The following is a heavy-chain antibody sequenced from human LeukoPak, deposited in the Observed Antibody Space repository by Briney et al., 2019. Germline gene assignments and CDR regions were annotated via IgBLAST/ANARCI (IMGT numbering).Heavy chain of an antibody. CDR2: IYHSGST. CDR1: GGSIGSGGYS. V-gene: IGHV4-30-2*01. CDR3: ARDQTYSGSGIYTYFDY. D-gene: IGHD3-10*01. Sequence: SQTLSLTCAVSGGSIGSGGYSWSWIRQPPGMGLEWIGYIYHSGSTYYNPSLKSRVTISVDTSKNHFSLKLSSVTAADTAVYYCARDQTYSGSGIYTYFDYWGQGILVTVST. J-gene: IGHJ4*02.